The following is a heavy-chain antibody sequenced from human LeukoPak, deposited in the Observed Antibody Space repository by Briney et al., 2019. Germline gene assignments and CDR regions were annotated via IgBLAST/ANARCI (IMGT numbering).Heavy chain of an antibody. CDR2: ISYDGSNK. CDR1: GFTFSSYA. J-gene: IGHJ5*02. CDR3: ARDSTTGWYDP. V-gene: IGHV3-30*04. Sequence: GGSLRLSCAASGFTFSSYAMHWVRPAPGKGLEWVAVISYDGSNKYYADSVKGRFTISRDNSKNTLYLQMNSLRAEDTAVYYCARDSTTGWYDPWGQGTLVTVSS. D-gene: IGHD1-14*01.